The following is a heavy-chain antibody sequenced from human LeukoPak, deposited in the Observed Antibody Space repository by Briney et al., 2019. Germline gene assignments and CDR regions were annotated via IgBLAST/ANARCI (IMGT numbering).Heavy chain of an antibody. CDR3: AKNTNSKPDN. Sequence: GGSLRLSCAASGFTFSTYAMSWVRQAQGKGLEWVSTFSGRGAGTYYADSVKGRFTISRDNSKNTLYLQMNSLRADDTAVYYCAKNTNSKPDNWGQGTLVTVSS. D-gene: IGHD2-8*01. CDR1: GFTFSTYA. V-gene: IGHV3-23*01. J-gene: IGHJ4*02. CDR2: FSGRGAGT.